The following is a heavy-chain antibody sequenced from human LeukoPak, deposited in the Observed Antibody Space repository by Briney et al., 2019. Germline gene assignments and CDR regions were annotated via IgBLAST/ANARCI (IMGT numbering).Heavy chain of an antibody. D-gene: IGHD3-16*01. CDR2: VYYTGTT. Sequence: TSETLSLTCTVSGDSIRGGSSYWGWIRQPPGKGLEWIGSVYYTGTTLDNPSLQSRVTISVDTSKNQFSLRLTSVTAADTAVYFCAGSSHSAISDASYYFFDSWGQGTLVTVSS. J-gene: IGHJ4*02. CDR1: GDSIRGGSSY. CDR3: AGSSHSAISDASYYFFDS. V-gene: IGHV4-39*01.